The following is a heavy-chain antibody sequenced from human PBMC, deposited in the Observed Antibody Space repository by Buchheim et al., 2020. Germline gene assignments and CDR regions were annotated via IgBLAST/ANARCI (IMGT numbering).Heavy chain of an antibody. V-gene: IGHV3-33*01. J-gene: IGHJ2*01. CDR3: ARDEVGATEVRHFDL. CDR2: IWYDGSNK. CDR1: GFTFSSYG. D-gene: IGHD1-26*01. Sequence: QVQLVESGGGVVQPGRSLRLSCAASGFTFSSYGMHWVRQAPGKGLEWVAVIWYDGSNKYYADSVKGRFTISRDNSKNTLYLQMNSLRAEDTAVYYCARDEVGATEVRHFDLWGRGTL.